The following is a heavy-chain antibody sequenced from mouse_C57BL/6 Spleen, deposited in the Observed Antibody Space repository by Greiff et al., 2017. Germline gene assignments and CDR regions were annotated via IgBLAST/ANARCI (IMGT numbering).Heavy chain of an antibody. J-gene: IGHJ2*01. CDR2: INPYNGGT. D-gene: IGHD4-1*01. CDR3: ARGIGTGTGDY. V-gene: IGHV1-19*01. Sequence: EVKLQQSGPVLVKPGASVKMSCKASGYTFTDYYMNWVKQSHGKSLEWIGVINPYNGGTSYNQKFKGKATLTVDKSSSTAYMELNSLTSEDSAVYYCARGIGTGTGDYWGQGTTLTVSS. CDR1: GYTFTDYY.